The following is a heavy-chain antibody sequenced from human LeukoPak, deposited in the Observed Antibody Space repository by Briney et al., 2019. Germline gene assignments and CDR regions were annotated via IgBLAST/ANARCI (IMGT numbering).Heavy chain of an antibody. V-gene: IGHV4-34*01. CDR3: AREHSSYWYFDL. Sequence: SETLSLTCAVYGGSFSGYYWSWIRQPPGKGLGWIGEINHSGSTNYNPSLKSRVTISVDTSKNQFSLKLSSVTAADTAVYYCAREHSSYWYFDLWGRGTLVTVSS. CDR2: INHSGST. CDR1: GGSFSGYY. D-gene: IGHD3-22*01. J-gene: IGHJ2*01.